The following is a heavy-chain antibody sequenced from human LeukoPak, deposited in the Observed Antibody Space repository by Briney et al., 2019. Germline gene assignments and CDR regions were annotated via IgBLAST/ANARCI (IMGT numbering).Heavy chain of an antibody. CDR1: GLTFNTYT. CDR3: ATLVTAVTTTQFDY. CDR2: ISFDGSTK. V-gene: IGHV3-30*09. D-gene: IGHD4-11*01. Sequence: GGSLRLSCAASGLTFNTYTMHWVRQAPGRGLEWLAVISFDGSTKYYADSVRGRFAISRDNSKNTLFLQMNNLRAEDTALYYCATLVTAVTTTQFDYWGQGALVTVSS. J-gene: IGHJ4*02.